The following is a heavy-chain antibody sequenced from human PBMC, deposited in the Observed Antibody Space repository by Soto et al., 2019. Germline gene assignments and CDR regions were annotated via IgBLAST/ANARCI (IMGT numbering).Heavy chain of an antibody. CDR2: INTDGSSI. D-gene: IGHD6-19*01. CDR3: ARDVRGLAAVAGLYGMDV. Sequence: PGGPLRLSCAVSGFTFSNHWMHWVRQDPGKGLVWVSRINTDGSSIRYADSVKGRFTISRDNARNTLYLQMNSLRAEDTAVYYCARDVRGLAAVAGLYGMDVWGQGTTVTVSS. CDR1: GFTFSNHW. V-gene: IGHV3-74*01. J-gene: IGHJ6*02.